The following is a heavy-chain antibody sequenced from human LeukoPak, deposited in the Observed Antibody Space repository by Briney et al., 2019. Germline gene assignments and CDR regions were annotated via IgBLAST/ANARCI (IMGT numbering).Heavy chain of an antibody. CDR1: GGSISSYY. CDR2: IYYTGST. Sequence: PSETLSLTCIVSGGSISSYYWSWIRQPPGKRLVWIGYIYYTGSTNYNPSLKSRVTISVDTSKNQLSLKLRSVTAADTAVYYCARQDSGTYLNPLDIWGQGTVVTVSS. CDR3: ARQDSGTYLNPLDI. J-gene: IGHJ3*02. D-gene: IGHD1-26*01. V-gene: IGHV4-59*08.